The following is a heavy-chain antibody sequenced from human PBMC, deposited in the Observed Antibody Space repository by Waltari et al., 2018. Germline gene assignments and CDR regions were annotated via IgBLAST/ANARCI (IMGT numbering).Heavy chain of an antibody. D-gene: IGHD6-13*01. J-gene: IGHJ4*02. V-gene: IGHV3-49*03. CDR1: GFTFGDYA. CDR3: TRVSSSPGVDY. Sequence: EVQLVESGGGLVQPGRSLRLSCTASGFTFGDYAMSWFRQAPGKGRGWVGFIRRKAYGGTTEYAASVKGMFTISRDDSKSIAYLQMNSLKTDDTAVYYCTRVSSSPGVDYWGQGTLVTVSS. CDR2: IRRKAYGGTT.